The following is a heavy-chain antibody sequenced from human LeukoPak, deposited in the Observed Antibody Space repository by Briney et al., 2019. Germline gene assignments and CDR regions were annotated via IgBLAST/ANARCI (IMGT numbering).Heavy chain of an antibody. V-gene: IGHV1-69*04. CDR3: ARDDGYDFWSGYFLD. CDR2: IIPILGIA. D-gene: IGHD3-3*01. Sequence: GASVKVSCKASGGTFSSYAISWVRQAPGQGLEWMGRIIPILGIANYAQKFQGRVTITADKSTSTAYMELSSLRSEDTAVYYCARDDGYDFWSGYFLDWGQGTLVTVSS. CDR1: GGTFSSYA. J-gene: IGHJ4*02.